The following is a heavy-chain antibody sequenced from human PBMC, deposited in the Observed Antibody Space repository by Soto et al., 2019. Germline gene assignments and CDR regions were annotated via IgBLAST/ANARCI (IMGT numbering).Heavy chain of an antibody. J-gene: IGHJ3*02. D-gene: IGHD2-15*01. CDR2: IYSGGRT. CDR3: ASMLPGGMLAFDI. V-gene: IGHV3-66*01. Sequence: EVQLVESGGGLVQPGGSLRLSCVASGLTVSGKYMTWVRQAPGKGLEWVSIIYSGGRTYYPDSVKGRFTISRDNSKEQLDLQMNGLRVEDTAVYYCASMLPGGMLAFDIWGQGTTVTVSS. CDR1: GLTVSGKY.